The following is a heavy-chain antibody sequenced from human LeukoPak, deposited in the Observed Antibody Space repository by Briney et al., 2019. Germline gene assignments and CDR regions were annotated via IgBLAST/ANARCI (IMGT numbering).Heavy chain of an antibody. Sequence: GASLKTSSKGSGCSFASNWIGWVRRRPGKGLEWMGIIYPVDSDTRYSPSFRGRVTISADKSTTTAYLHWRSLRASDSAMYYCVTFARGDPDYWGQGTLVTVAS. V-gene: IGHV5-51*01. D-gene: IGHD3-10*01. CDR2: IYPVDSDT. CDR1: GCSFASNW. J-gene: IGHJ4*02. CDR3: VTFARGDPDY.